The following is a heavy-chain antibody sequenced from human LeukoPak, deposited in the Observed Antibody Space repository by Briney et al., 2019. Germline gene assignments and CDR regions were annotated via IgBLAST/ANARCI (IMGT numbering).Heavy chain of an antibody. D-gene: IGHD6-19*01. CDR2: INCDGSST. V-gene: IGHV3-74*01. J-gene: IGHJ2*01. Sequence: GVSLRLSCAASGFTLSTYWMHWVRQAPGKGLAWVARINCDGSSTKYADSVKGRFTISRDNAKNTLYLQMNSLRAEDTAVYYCARGQWLVSHSYFDLWGRGTLVTVSS. CDR3: ARGQWLVSHSYFDL. CDR1: GFTLSTYW.